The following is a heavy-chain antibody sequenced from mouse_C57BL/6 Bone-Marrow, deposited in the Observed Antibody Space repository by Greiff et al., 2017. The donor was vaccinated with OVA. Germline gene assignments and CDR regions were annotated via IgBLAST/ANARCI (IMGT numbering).Heavy chain of an antibody. CDR1: GFTFSDAW. CDR3: TRQGPTTVYGVDY. Sequence: EVKVEESGGGLVQPGGSMKLSCAASGFTFSDAWMDWVRQSPEKGLEWVAEIRNKANNHATYYAESVKGRFTISRDDSKSSVYLQMNSLRAEDTGIYYCTRQGPTTVYGVDYWGQGTSATVSS. V-gene: IGHV6-6*01. J-gene: IGHJ4*01. D-gene: IGHD1-1*01. CDR2: IRNKANNHAT.